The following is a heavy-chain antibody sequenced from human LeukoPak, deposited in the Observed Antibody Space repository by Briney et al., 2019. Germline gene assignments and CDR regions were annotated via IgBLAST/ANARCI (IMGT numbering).Heavy chain of an antibody. D-gene: IGHD2-2*01. CDR3: ARGTPRGYQLLSTTKMDY. CDR1: GGSFSGYY. Sequence: SETLSLTCAVYGGSFSGYYWSWIRQPPGKGLEWIGEINHSGSTNYNPSLKSRVTISVDTSKNQFSLKLSSVTAADTAVHYCARGTPRGYQLLSTTKMDYWGQGTLVTVSS. J-gene: IGHJ4*02. CDR2: INHSGST. V-gene: IGHV4-34*01.